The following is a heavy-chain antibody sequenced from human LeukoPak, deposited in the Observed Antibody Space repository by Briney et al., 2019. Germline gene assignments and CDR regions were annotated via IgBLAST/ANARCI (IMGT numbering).Heavy chain of an antibody. CDR2: IYTSGST. CDR1: GGSISSGSYY. CDR3: ARGNYYYYMDV. D-gene: IGHD2/OR15-2a*01. V-gene: IGHV4-61*02. Sequence: PSQTLSLTCTVSGGSISSGSYYWSWIRQPAGKGLEWIGRIYTSGSTNYNPSPKSRVTISVDTSKSQFSLKLSSVTAADTAVYYCARGNYYYYMDVWGKGTTVTVSS. J-gene: IGHJ6*03.